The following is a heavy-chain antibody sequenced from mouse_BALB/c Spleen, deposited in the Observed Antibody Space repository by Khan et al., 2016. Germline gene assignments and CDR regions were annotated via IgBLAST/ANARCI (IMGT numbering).Heavy chain of an antibody. CDR2: IAPGSGST. V-gene: IGHV1S41*01. CDR1: GYTFTSYW. D-gene: IGHD1-1*01. J-gene: IGHJ4*01. Sequence: DLVKPGASVKLSCKASGYTFTSYWINWIKQRPGQGLEWIGRIAPGSGSTYYNEMFKGKATLTVDTSSSTAYIQLSSLSSEDAAGYCGAREGTVPLMDYWGQGTSVTVSS. CDR3: AREGTVPLMDY.